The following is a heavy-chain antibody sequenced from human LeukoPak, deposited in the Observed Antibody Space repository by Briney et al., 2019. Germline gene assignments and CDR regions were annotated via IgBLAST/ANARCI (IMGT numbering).Heavy chain of an antibody. CDR2: IYYSGST. CDR3: ARALMVRGVRGYGMDV. V-gene: IGHV4-59*01. Sequence: SETLSLTCTVSGGSISSYYWSWIQQPPGKGLEWIGYIYYSGSTNYNPSLKSRVTISVDTSENQFSLKLSSVTAADTAVYYCARALMVRGVRGYGMDVWGQGTTVTVSS. D-gene: IGHD3-10*01. CDR1: GGSISSYY. J-gene: IGHJ6*02.